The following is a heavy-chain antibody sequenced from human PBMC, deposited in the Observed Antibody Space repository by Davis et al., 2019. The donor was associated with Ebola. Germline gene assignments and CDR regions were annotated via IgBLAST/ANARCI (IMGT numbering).Heavy chain of an antibody. CDR1: GYTFTGYY. D-gene: IGHD2-15*01. CDR3: ARDRVCSGATCYAYFDF. CDR2: INPNSGDT. Sequence: AASVKVSCKASGYTFTGYYIHWVPQAPGQGLEWMGWINPNSGDTKYSQKFQGWVTMTRDTPISTAYMELNRLTSDDTAVYYCARDRVCSGATCYAYFDFWGQGTLVTVSS. V-gene: IGHV1-2*04. J-gene: IGHJ4*02.